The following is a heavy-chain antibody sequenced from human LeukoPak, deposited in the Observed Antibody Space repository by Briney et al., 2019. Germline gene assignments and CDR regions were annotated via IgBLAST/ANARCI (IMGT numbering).Heavy chain of an antibody. J-gene: IGHJ4*02. CDR1: GGTFSSYA. Sequence: SVTVSCKASGGTFSSYAISWVRQAPGQGLEWMGRIIPILGIANYAQKFQGRVTITADKSTSTAYMELSSLRSENTAVYYCARERYYGSGSPFDYWGQGTLVTVSS. CDR3: ARERYYGSGSPFDY. CDR2: IIPILGIA. V-gene: IGHV1-69*04. D-gene: IGHD3-10*01.